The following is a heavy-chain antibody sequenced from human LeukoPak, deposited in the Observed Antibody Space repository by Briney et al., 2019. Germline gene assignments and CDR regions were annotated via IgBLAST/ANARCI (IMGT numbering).Heavy chain of an antibody. D-gene: IGHD4-17*01. Sequence: GGSLRLSCAASGLTFSSYWMSWVRQAPGKGLEWVANIKQDGSEQYYVDSVRGRFTISRDNAKNSLYLQMSSLRAEDTAVYYCASGGLTTVTPADYWGRGTLVTVSS. V-gene: IGHV3-7*03. CDR1: GLTFSSYW. CDR3: ASGGLTTVTPADY. J-gene: IGHJ4*02. CDR2: IKQDGSEQ.